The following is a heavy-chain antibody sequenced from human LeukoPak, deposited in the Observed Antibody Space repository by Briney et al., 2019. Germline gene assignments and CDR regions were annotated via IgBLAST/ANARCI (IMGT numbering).Heavy chain of an antibody. CDR2: ISSIGTNR. CDR1: GFTFSSYE. CDR3: AREGGGRDFDY. Sequence: GGSLSLSCAASGFTFSSYEMNWVRQAPGKGLEWVSYISSIGTNRYYADSVKGRFTISRDNAKNSLYLQMNSLRAEDTAVYYYAREGGGRDFDYWGQGIVVTVSS. D-gene: IGHD3-16*01. V-gene: IGHV3-48*03. J-gene: IGHJ4*02.